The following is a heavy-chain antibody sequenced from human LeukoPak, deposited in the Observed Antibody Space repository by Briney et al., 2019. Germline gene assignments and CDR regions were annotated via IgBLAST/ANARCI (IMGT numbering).Heavy chain of an antibody. CDR1: GFTFSDYY. J-gene: IGHJ3*02. V-gene: IGHV3-11*01. CDR3: AKRAVAGIIDAFDI. CDR2: ISSSGSTI. Sequence: GGSLRLSCAASGFTFSDYYMSWIRQAPGKGLEWVSYISSSGSTIYYADSVKGRFTISRDNAKNSLYLQMNSLRAEDTAVYYCAKRAVAGIIDAFDIWGQGTMVTVSS. D-gene: IGHD6-19*01.